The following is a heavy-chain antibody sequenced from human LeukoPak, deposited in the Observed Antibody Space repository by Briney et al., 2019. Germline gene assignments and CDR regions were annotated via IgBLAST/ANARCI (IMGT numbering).Heavy chain of an antibody. Sequence: GGALRLSCAASGFTFSSYGMHWVRPAPGKGLEWVAVISYDGSNKYYADSVKGRFTISRDNSKNTLYLQMNSLRAEDTAVYYCAKDRGAWELLQYYFDYWGQGTLVTVSS. CDR2: ISYDGSNK. J-gene: IGHJ4*02. CDR3: AKDRGAWELLQYYFDY. V-gene: IGHV3-30*18. CDR1: GFTFSSYG. D-gene: IGHD1-26*01.